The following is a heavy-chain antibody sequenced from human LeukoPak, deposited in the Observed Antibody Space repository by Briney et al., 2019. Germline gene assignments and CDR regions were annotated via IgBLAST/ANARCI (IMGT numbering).Heavy chain of an antibody. Sequence: PGGSLRLSCAASGFTFENYAMHWVRQAPGKGLEWVSFITGDGCSTYYADSVKGRFTISRDNCKNSLYLQMNSLRIEDTALSYCAKDRETTDYEHWGQGNLVTGPS. D-gene: IGHD1/OR15-1a*01. V-gene: IGHV3-43*02. CDR3: AKDRETTDYEH. CDR1: GFTFENYA. CDR2: ITGDGCST. J-gene: IGHJ1*01.